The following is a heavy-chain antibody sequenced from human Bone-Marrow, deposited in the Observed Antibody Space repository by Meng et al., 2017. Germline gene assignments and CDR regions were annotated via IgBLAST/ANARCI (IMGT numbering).Heavy chain of an antibody. Sequence: VQLVESGGGLVPPGGSLSLSCEASGFTFSSYWMHWVRQAPGKELEWVSVIYSGGSTYYADSVKGRFTISRDNSKNTLYLQMNSLRAEDTAVYYCARGAGIFGGQGTLVTVSS. CDR2: IYSGGST. J-gene: IGHJ4*02. V-gene: IGHV3-66*02. CDR3: ARGAGIF. D-gene: IGHD6-13*01. CDR1: GFTFSSYW.